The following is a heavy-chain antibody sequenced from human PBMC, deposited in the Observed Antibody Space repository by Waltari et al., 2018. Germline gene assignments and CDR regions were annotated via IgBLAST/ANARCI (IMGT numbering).Heavy chain of an antibody. J-gene: IGHJ4*02. V-gene: IGHV1-46*01. CDR3: ARGKAVVVTLPDDY. Sequence: QVQLVQSGAEVKKPGASVKVSCKASGYTLTSYYMHWVRQAPGQGLEWMGIIIPSGGRPSYAQKYERRVTMPMDTSTSTVYIELSSLRSGDTAVYSGARGKAVVVTLPDDYWGQGTLVTVSS. CDR1: GYTLTSYY. CDR2: IIPSGGRP. D-gene: IGHD2-21*02.